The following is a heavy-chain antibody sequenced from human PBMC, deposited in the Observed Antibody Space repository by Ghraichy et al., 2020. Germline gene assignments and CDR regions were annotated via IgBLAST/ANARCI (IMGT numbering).Heavy chain of an antibody. J-gene: IGHJ6*02. CDR1: GSSITNSSSY. V-gene: IGHV4-39*07. D-gene: IGHD2-2*01. CDR3: ARDLVVVVPPAQSHHQPQYCFYGMDV. Sequence: SQTLSHTCTVSGSSITNSSSYWGWIRQPPGKGLDWIGSVYYSGTTHYNPSLKSRVTITVDTSKNQFSLKMHSVTAADTAVYYCARDLVVVVPPAQSHHQPQYCFYGMDVWGLGTTVTVSS. CDR2: VYYSGTT.